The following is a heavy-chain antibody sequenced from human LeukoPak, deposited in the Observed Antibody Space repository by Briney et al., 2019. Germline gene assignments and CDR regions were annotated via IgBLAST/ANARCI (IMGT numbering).Heavy chain of an antibody. CDR1: GFTFSSYG. CDR3: ARDGSGSYPDY. J-gene: IGHJ4*02. Sequence: GGSLRLSCAASGFTFSSYGMHWVRQAPGKGLEWVAVIWYDGSNKYHAESVKGRFTLSRENSKNTLYLQMNSLRAEDTAVYYCARDGSGSYPDYWGQGTLGTVSS. V-gene: IGHV3-33*01. D-gene: IGHD3-10*01. CDR2: IWYDGSNK.